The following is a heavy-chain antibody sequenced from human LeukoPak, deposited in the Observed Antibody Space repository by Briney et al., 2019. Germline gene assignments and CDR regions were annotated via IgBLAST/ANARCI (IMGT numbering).Heavy chain of an antibody. Sequence: PGRSLRLSCAASGFTFDDYAMHWARQAPGKGLEWVSGISWNSGSIGYADSVKGRFTISRDNAKNSLYLQMNSLRAEDTALYYCAKSFGPSTAGTTDYWGQGTLVTVSS. CDR3: AKSFGPSTAGTTDY. CDR2: ISWNSGSI. J-gene: IGHJ4*02. D-gene: IGHD6-13*01. CDR1: GFTFDDYA. V-gene: IGHV3-9*01.